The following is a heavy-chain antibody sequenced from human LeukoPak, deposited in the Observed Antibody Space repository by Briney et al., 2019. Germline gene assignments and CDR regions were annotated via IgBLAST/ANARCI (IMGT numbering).Heavy chain of an antibody. J-gene: IGHJ4*02. V-gene: IGHV4-30-2*01. Sequence: SETLSLTCTVSGGSISSGGYYWSWIRQPPGKGLEWIGYIYHSGSTYYNPSLKSRVTISVDRSKNQFSLKLSSVTAADTAVYYCARDQAGGMAAAATFDYWGQGTLVTVSS. D-gene: IGHD6-13*01. CDR3: ARDQAGGMAAAATFDY. CDR2: IYHSGST. CDR1: GGSISSGGYY.